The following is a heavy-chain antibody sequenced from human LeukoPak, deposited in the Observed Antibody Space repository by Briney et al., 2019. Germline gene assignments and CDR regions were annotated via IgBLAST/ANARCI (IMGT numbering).Heavy chain of an antibody. D-gene: IGHD2-2*01. CDR3: ARDKGYCSSTSCYGDFQH. CDR1: GFTFSSYS. Sequence: GGSLRLSCTASGFTFSSYSMNWVRQAPGKGLEWVSSISTSSSYIYYADSVKGRFTISRDNAKNSLYLQMNSLRADDTAVYYCARDKGYCSSTSCYGDFQHWGQGTLVTVSS. CDR2: ISTSSSYI. J-gene: IGHJ1*01. V-gene: IGHV3-21*01.